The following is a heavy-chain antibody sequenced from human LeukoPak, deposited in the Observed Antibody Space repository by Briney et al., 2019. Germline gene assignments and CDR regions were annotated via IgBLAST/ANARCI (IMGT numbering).Heavy chain of an antibody. CDR1: GFTFNTYA. CDR3: AKSRRVHDAFDV. D-gene: IGHD1-1*01. CDR2: ISGSGGSS. J-gene: IGHJ3*01. Sequence: PGGSLRLSCAASGFTFNTYAMSWVRQAPGKGLEWVSSISGSGGSSYFADSVKGRFTISRDTSKNTLYLQMNSMRVEDTATYYCAKSRRVHDAFDVWGQGTLVTVSS. V-gene: IGHV3-23*01.